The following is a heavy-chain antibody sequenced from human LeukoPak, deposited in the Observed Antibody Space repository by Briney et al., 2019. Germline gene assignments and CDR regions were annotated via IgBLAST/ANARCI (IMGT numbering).Heavy chain of an antibody. CDR2: IYPGDSDT. CDR1: GYTFSNYW. D-gene: IGHD5-12*01. Sequence: GESLKISCKGSGYTFSNYWIAWVRQMPGKGLEWMGIIYPGDSDTRYSPSFEGQVTFSADKSTSTAFLQWSSLKASDTAMYYCARLLGGYSNDYWGQGTLVTVSS. V-gene: IGHV5-51*01. CDR3: ARLLGGYSNDY. J-gene: IGHJ4*02.